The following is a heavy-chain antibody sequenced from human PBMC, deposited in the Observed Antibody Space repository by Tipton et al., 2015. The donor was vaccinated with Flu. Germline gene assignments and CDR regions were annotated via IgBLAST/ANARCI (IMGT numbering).Heavy chain of an antibody. D-gene: IGHD2-15*01. CDR1: GFTFSSYS. CDR2: ISSSSSYI. J-gene: IGHJ3*02. CDR3: ARPIVVVVAAARAFDI. Sequence: LSLTCAASGFTFSSYSMNWVRQAPGKGLEWVSSISSSSSYIYYADSVKGRFTISRDNAKNSLYLQMNSLRAEDTAVYYCARPIVVVVAAARAFDIWGQGAMVTVSS. V-gene: IGHV3-21*01.